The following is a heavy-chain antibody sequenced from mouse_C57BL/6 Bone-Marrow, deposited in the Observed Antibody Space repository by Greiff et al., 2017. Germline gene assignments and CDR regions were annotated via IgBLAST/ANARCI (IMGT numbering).Heavy chain of an antibody. J-gene: IGHJ2*01. CDR2: ISSGSSTI. CDR1: GFTFSDYG. V-gene: IGHV5-17*01. CDR3: ARDRFTTVVPPYYFDY. Sequence: EVQLVESGGGLVKPGGSLKLSCAASGFTFSDYGMHWVRQAPEKGLEWVAYISSGSSTIYYADTVKGRFTISRDNAKNTLFLQMTSLRSEDTAMYYCARDRFTTVVPPYYFDYWGQGTTLTVSS. D-gene: IGHD1-1*01.